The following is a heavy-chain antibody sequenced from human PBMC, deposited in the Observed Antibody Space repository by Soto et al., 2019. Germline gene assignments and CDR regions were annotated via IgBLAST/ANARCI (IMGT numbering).Heavy chain of an antibody. CDR3: AKAAWGGSAPPNRYYFDV. V-gene: IGHV3-23*01. CDR1: GFSFTTYV. D-gene: IGHD1-26*01. J-gene: IGHJ4*02. CDR2: ISASGDST. Sequence: EVQLLESGGGLVQPGESLRLSCSASGFSFTTYVMGWVRQAPGKGLEWVSGISASGDSTFYAESVEGRFTISRDNSKNTPYPELNSLRSVETAILHWAKAAWGGSAPPNRYYFDVWGEVTLVTVSS.